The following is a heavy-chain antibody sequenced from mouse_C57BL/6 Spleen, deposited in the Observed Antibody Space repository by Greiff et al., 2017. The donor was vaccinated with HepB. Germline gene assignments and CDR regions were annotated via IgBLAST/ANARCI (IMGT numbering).Heavy chain of an antibody. V-gene: IGHV14-3*01. Sequence: VQLQQSVAELVRPGASVKLSCTASGFNIKNTYMHWVKQRPEQGLEWIGRIDPANGNTKYAPKFQGKATITADTSSNTAYLQLSSLTSEDTAIYYCARGYYGSSPHWYFDVWGTGTTVTVSS. CDR2: IDPANGNT. J-gene: IGHJ1*03. CDR3: ARGYYGSSPHWYFDV. CDR1: GFNIKNTY. D-gene: IGHD1-1*01.